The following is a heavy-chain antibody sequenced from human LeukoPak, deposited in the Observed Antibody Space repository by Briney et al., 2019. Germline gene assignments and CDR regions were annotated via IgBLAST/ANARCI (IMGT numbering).Heavy chain of an antibody. J-gene: IGHJ4*02. CDR3: ARGTTVWFGELTGPLDY. Sequence: GASVKVSCKASGYTFTGYYMHWVRQAPGQELEWMGWINPNSGGTNYAQKFQGRVTMTRDTSISTAYMELSRLRSDDTAVYYCARGTTVWFGELTGPLDYWGQGTLVTVSS. CDR1: GYTFTGYY. V-gene: IGHV1-2*02. D-gene: IGHD3-10*01. CDR2: INPNSGGT.